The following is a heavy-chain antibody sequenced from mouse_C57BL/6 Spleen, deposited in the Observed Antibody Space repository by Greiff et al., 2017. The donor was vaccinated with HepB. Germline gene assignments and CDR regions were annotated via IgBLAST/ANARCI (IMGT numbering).Heavy chain of an antibody. CDR2: IDPSDSYT. D-gene: IGHD2-2*01. J-gene: IGHJ2*01. CDR3: ARGLEYYFDY. CDR1: GYTFTSYW. V-gene: IGHV1-50*01. Sequence: LQPGAELVKPGASVKLSCKASGYTFTSYWMQWVKQRPGQGLEWIGEIDPSDSYTNYNQKFKGKATLTVDTSSSTAYMQLSSLTSEDSAVYYCARGLEYYFDYWGQGTTLTVSS.